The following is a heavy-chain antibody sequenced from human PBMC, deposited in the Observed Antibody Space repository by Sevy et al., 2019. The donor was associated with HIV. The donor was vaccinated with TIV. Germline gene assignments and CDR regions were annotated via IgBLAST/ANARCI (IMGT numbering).Heavy chain of an antibody. Sequence: GGSLRLSCAASGFTFSSYWMSWVRQAPGKGLEWVANIKQDGSEKYYVDSVKGRFTISRDNAKNSLYLQMNSLRAEDRAVYYCARRGQDSNYDYYYGMDVWGQGTTVTVSS. V-gene: IGHV3-7*01. J-gene: IGHJ6*02. CDR3: ARRGQDSNYDYYYGMDV. CDR1: GFTFSSYW. CDR2: IKQDGSEK. D-gene: IGHD4-4*01.